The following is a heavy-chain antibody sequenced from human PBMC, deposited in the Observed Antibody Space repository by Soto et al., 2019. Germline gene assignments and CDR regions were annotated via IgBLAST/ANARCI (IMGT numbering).Heavy chain of an antibody. Sequence: GGSLRLSCAASGFTFSSYGMHWVRQAPGKGLEWVAVISYDGSNKYYADSVKGRFTISRDNSKNTLYLQMNSLRAEDTAVYYCAKDFVAGTSGTVDYWGQGTLVTVSS. CDR1: GFTFSSYG. D-gene: IGHD1-7*01. CDR3: AKDFVAGTSGTVDY. J-gene: IGHJ4*02. V-gene: IGHV3-30*18. CDR2: ISYDGSNK.